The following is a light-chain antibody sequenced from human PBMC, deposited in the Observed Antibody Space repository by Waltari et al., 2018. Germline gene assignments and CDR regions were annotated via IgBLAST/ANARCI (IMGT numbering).Light chain of an antibody. CDR1: DIESKN. CDR2: RVS. V-gene: IGLV3-9*01. Sequence: SYELIQPLSVSVALGQTASVTCGGNDIESKNVYWYQQKSGQAPVLVIYRVSNRPSGISDRFSGSNSGNTATLTISRAQAGDEADYYCQVYDSTTYVFGTGTKVTVL. CDR3: QVYDSTTYV. J-gene: IGLJ1*01.